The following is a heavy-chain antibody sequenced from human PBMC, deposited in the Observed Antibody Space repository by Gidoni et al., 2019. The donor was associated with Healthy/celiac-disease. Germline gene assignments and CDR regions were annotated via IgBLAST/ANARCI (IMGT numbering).Heavy chain of an antibody. Sequence: QVQRQQWGAGLLKPSETLSLTCAVDGGSFSGYYWSWIRQPPGKGLEWIGEINHSGSTNYNPSLKSRVTISVDTSKNQFSLTLSSVTAADTAVYYCARYVGSGSYYNLDYWGQGTLVTVSS. V-gene: IGHV4-34*01. CDR1: GGSFSGYY. D-gene: IGHD3-10*01. J-gene: IGHJ4*02. CDR3: ARYVGSGSYYNLDY. CDR2: INHSGST.